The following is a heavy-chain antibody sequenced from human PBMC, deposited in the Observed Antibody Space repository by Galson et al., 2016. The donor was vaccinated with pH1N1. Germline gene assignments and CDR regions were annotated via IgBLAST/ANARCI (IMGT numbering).Heavy chain of an antibody. Sequence: SLRLSCAASGFTFSSYWMTWVRQAPGKGLEWVANIKQDGSAKYFVDSVKGRFTISRDNAKNSLFLQMNSLRAEDTAIYYCVRKVGDFWGRGTMVTVSS. D-gene: IGHD1-26*01. CDR3: VRKVGDF. CDR2: IKQDGSAK. CDR1: GFTFSSYW. J-gene: IGHJ3*01. V-gene: IGHV3-7*01.